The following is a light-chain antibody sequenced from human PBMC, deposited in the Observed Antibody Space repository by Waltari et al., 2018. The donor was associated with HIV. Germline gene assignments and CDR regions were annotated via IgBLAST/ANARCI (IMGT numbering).Light chain of an antibody. CDR3: QSYDSSLGGSV. CDR1: SSNIGAGYP. J-gene: IGLJ2*01. V-gene: IGLV1-40*01. Sequence: QSVLTQPPSVSGAPGQRVTISCTGSSSNIGAGYPVHWYQQLPGTAPKLLIYGNSNRPSGVPDRFSGSKSGTSASLAITGLQAEDEADYYCQSYDSSLGGSVFGGGTNLTVL. CDR2: GNS.